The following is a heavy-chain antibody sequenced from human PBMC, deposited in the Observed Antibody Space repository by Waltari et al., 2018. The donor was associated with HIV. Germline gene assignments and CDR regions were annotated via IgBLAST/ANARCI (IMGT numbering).Heavy chain of an antibody. D-gene: IGHD1-1*01. Sequence: QVLLVQSGAEVKKPGASVKFSCKASGYPFTSYDIKWVRQATGQGLEWMGWMTPNSGNTGYSTSFQGRFTMTRNTSRSTAYTELSSLRSDDTAVYYWGRGGYTYRDDYWGQGTLVTVSS. CDR1: GYPFTSYD. V-gene: IGHV1-8*01. CDR3: GRGGYTYRDDY. CDR2: MTPNSGNT. J-gene: IGHJ4*02.